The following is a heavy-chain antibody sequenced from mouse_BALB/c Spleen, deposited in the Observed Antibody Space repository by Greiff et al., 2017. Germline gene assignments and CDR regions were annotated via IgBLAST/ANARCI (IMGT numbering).Heavy chain of an antibody. V-gene: IGHV5-6*01. CDR2: ISSGGSYT. J-gene: IGHJ1*01. CDR1: GFTFSSYG. D-gene: IGHD1-1*01. CDR3: AIHYYYGSSHWYFDV. Sequence: EVKLMESGGDLVKPGGSLKLSCAASGFTFSSYGMSWVRQTPDKRLEWVATISSGGSYTYYPDSVKGRFTISRDNAKNTLYLQMSSLKSEDTAMYYCAIHYYYGSSHWYFDVWGAGTTVTVSS.